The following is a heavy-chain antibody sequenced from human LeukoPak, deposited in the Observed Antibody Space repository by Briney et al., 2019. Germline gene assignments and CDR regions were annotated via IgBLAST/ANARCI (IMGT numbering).Heavy chain of an antibody. D-gene: IGHD3-10*01. Sequence: VSAIGTAGDTYYPGSVKGRFTISRENAKNSLYLQMNSLRAGDTAVYYCAREVYGSGGYIDYWGQGTLVTVSS. CDR2: IGTAGDT. J-gene: IGHJ4*02. V-gene: IGHV3-13*01. CDR3: AREVYGSGGYIDY.